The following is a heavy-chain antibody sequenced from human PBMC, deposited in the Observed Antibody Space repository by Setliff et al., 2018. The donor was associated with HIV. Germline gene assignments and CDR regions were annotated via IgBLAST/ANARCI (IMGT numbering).Heavy chain of an antibody. CDR1: GFTFSSYA. J-gene: IGHJ6*02. CDR3: ARGEGVFGYYYYGMDV. Sequence: LRLSCAASGFTFSSYAMHWVRQAPGKGLEWVAVISYDGSNKYYADSVKGRFTISRDNSKNTLYLQMNSLRAEDTAVYYCARGEGVFGYYYYGMDVWGQGTLVTVS. CDR2: ISYDGSNK. V-gene: IGHV3-30-3*01. D-gene: IGHD3-3*01.